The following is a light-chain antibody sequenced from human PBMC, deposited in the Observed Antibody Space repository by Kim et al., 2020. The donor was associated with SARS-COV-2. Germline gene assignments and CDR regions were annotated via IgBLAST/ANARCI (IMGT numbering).Light chain of an antibody. J-gene: IGLJ3*02. V-gene: IGLV3-1*01. Sequence: VSVSPGQTATFTCSRDNLGDKYICWYQQESGQSPVLVIYQNYKRPSGIPARFSGSNSGNTATLTISGTQAMDEADYYCQAWDFNRVFGRGTRLTVL. CDR1: NLGDKY. CDR3: QAWDFNRV. CDR2: QNY.